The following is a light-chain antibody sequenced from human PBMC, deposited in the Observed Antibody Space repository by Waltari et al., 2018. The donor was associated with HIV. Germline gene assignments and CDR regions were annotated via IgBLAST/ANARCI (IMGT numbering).Light chain of an antibody. CDR1: STGVRGYNY. J-gene: IGLJ1*01. CDR3: CSFAGTYTYV. CDR2: DVN. Sequence: QSALTQPRSVSGSPGQSVTISCTGPSTGVRGYNYVSWYQHHPGNAPKLMIFDVNKRPSGVPDRFSGSKSGNTASLTISGLQAEDEADYYCCSFAGTYTYVFVTGTKVIVL. V-gene: IGLV2-11*01.